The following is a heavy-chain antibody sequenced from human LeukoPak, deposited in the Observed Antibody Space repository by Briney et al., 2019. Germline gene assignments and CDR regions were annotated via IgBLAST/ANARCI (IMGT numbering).Heavy chain of an antibody. CDR1: GGSISSSNYY. Sequence: SETLSLTCIVSGGSISSSNYYWGWIRQSPGKGLEWIGSIYSRGSTYYNPSLKSRVIVSSDMSKNQFSLMLNSVTAADTAVYYCARHRGSPRSTDLGGRNRKHYYDSSGGPLFDYWGQGTLVTVSS. J-gene: IGHJ4*02. CDR3: ARHRGSPRSTDLGGRNRKHYYDSSGGPLFDY. D-gene: IGHD3-22*01. V-gene: IGHV4-39*07. CDR2: IYSRGST.